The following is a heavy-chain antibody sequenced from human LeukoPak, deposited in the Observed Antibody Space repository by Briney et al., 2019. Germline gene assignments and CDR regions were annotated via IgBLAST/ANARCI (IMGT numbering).Heavy chain of an antibody. J-gene: IGHJ4*02. CDR1: GGSISSGGYH. Sequence: SETLSLTCSVFGGSISSGGYHWSWIRQHPGKGLEWIGYIYNSGSTYYNPSLKSRVTISADTSKNLFSLKLTSVTAADTAVYYCARGVSGEGYWGQGTLVTVSS. CDR3: ARGVSGEGY. D-gene: IGHD3-10*01. CDR2: IYNSGST. V-gene: IGHV4-31*03.